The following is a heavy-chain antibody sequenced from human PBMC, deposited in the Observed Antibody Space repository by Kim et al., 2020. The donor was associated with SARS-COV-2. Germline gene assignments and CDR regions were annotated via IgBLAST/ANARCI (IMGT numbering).Heavy chain of an antibody. CDR2: IRSKADDGST. CDR1: GFTFSSSW. CDR3: STGDY. J-gene: IGHJ4*02. V-gene: IGHV3-15*01. Sequence: GGSLRLSCAASGFTFSSSWMHWVRQAPGKGLEWVAGIRSKADDGSTAYSAPVRFTFTISRSDSTHSLFLHIHNLKTAATSFYSCSTGDYFGQGPLSTLS.